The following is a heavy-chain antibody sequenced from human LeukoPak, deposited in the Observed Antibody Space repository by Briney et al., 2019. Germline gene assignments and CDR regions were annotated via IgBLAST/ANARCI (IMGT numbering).Heavy chain of an antibody. V-gene: IGHV3-13*01. CDR2: IGTAGDT. Sequence: GGSLRLSCAASGFTFSSNDMHCVRQATGKGLEWVSSIGTAGDTYYPGSVKGRFTISRENAKNSLCLQMNSLRAGDTAVYYCARASHIAVAGTGGAYYYYYYGMDVWGQGTTVTVSS. J-gene: IGHJ6*02. CDR3: ARASHIAVAGTGGAYYYYYYGMDV. D-gene: IGHD6-19*01. CDR1: GFTFSSND.